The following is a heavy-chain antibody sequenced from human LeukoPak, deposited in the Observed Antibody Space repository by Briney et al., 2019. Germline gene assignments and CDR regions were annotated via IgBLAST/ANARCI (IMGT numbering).Heavy chain of an antibody. CDR3: ARVVTRLREGKYHYDMDV. J-gene: IGHJ6*02. Sequence: ASVKVSCKASGYTFTNYIIHWVRQAPGQRLEWMGWINAGNGDTKYSQKFQVRVTITRDTSASTAYMELSSLRSEDTAVYYCARVVTRLREGKYHYDMDVWGQGTTVTVPS. CDR1: GYTFTNYI. D-gene: IGHD3-10*01. V-gene: IGHV1-3*01. CDR2: INAGNGDT.